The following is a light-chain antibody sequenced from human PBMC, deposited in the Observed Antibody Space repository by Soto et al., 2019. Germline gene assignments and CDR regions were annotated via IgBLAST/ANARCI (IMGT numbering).Light chain of an antibody. V-gene: IGKV3-15*01. Sequence: EIVMTQSPVTLSVSPGERATLSCRASQSVSSNLAWYQQKPGQAPRLLISGASTRATGIPDRFSGSGSGTEFTLTISSLQSEDFAVYYCQHYNNWPRTFGQGTKVEIK. CDR3: QHYNNWPRT. J-gene: IGKJ1*01. CDR2: GAS. CDR1: QSVSSN.